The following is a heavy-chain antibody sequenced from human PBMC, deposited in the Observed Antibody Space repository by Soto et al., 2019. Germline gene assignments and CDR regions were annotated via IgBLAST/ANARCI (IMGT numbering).Heavy chain of an antibody. J-gene: IGHJ4*02. Sequence: QVQLVESGGGVVQPGRSLRLSCAASGFTFSSYGMHWVRQAPGKGLEWVAVISYDGSNKYYADAVKGRFTISRDNSKNTLYLQMNSLRAEDTAVYYCANMGGGYSSGWYGPLDYWGQGTMVTVSS. CDR2: ISYDGSNK. V-gene: IGHV3-30*18. D-gene: IGHD6-19*01. CDR3: ANMGGGYSSGWYGPLDY. CDR1: GFTFSSYG.